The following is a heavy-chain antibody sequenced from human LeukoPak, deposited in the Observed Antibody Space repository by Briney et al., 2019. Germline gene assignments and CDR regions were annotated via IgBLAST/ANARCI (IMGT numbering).Heavy chain of an antibody. V-gene: IGHV1-46*01. CDR3: ARAETYSSGWYDPFFDY. Sequence: ASVKVSCKASGYIFTGYYMHWVRQAPGQGLEWMGIINPSGGSTTYAQKFQGRVTMTRDTSTSTVYMELSSLRSEDTAVYHCARAETYSSGWYDPFFDYWGQGTLVTVST. CDR2: INPSGGST. D-gene: IGHD6-19*01. CDR1: GYIFTGYY. J-gene: IGHJ4*02.